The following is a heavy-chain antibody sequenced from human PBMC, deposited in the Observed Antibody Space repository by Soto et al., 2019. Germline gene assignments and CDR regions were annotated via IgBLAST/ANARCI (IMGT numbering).Heavy chain of an antibody. V-gene: IGHV4-34*01. CDR3: ARGWYSSGWYVGHYFDY. CDR2: INHSGST. CDR1: GGSFSGYY. D-gene: IGHD6-19*01. Sequence: QVQLQQWGAGLLKPSETLSLTCAVYGGSFSGYYWSWIRQPPGKGLEWSGEINHSGSTTSHPSLQSRVTISVDTSKNQFSLKLSSVTAADTAVYYCARGWYSSGWYVGHYFDYWGQGTLVTVAS. J-gene: IGHJ4*02.